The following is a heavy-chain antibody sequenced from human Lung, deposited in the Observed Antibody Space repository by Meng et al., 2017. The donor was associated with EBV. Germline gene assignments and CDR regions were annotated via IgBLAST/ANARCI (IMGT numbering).Heavy chain of an antibody. V-gene: IGHV1-2*06. D-gene: IGHD2-2*02. CDR2: INPNGAAT. CDR1: GSTFTDYQ. CDR3: ARDSRHGTSASCYSWYFDL. J-gene: IGHJ2*01. Sequence: LVQLVLMVQRLGAPWKFFWNAFGSTFTDYQMHWVRQAPGQGLEWLGRINPNGAATGYAQNFQGRVTMTSVTSITTAYMELMRLRSDDTAVYYCARDSRHGTSASCYSWYFDLWGRGTLVTVSS.